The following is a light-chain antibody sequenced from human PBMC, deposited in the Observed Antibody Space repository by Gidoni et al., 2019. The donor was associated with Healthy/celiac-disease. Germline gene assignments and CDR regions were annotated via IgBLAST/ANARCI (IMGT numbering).Light chain of an antibody. Sequence: EIVLKQSPGTLSLSPGESATLSCRASQSVSSSYLAWYQQKPGQAPRLLIYGASSRATGIPDRFSGSGSGTDFTLTISRLEPEDFAVYYCQQYGSSPLTFGGGTKVEIK. CDR3: QQYGSSPLT. CDR2: GAS. V-gene: IGKV3-20*01. J-gene: IGKJ4*01. CDR1: QSVSSSY.